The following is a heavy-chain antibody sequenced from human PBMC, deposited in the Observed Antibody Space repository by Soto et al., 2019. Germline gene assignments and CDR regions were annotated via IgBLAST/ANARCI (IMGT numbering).Heavy chain of an antibody. Sequence: GGSLRLSCAASGFTFSSYSMNWVRQAPGKGLEWVSTITDTGGDTKYSDSVRGRFTMSRDNSKKTLYLQMNNLRVEDSALYYCARGSTDSYPGSRIFDFWGRGTLVTVSS. V-gene: IGHV3-23*01. CDR1: GFTFSSYS. J-gene: IGHJ4*02. CDR2: ITDTGGDT. CDR3: ARGSTDSYPGSRIFDF. D-gene: IGHD3-10*01.